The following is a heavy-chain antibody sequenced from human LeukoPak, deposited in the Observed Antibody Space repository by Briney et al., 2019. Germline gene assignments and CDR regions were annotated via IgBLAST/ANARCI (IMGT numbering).Heavy chain of an antibody. CDR3: AKGHIRGYSGYRGAFDI. J-gene: IGHJ3*02. Sequence: GGSLRLSCAASGLTFSSYAMSWVRQAPGEGLEWVSAISGSGDSTFYADSVKGRFTISRDNSKNTLYLQMNSLRAEDTAVYYCAKGHIRGYSGYRGAFDIWGQGTMVTVSS. CDR2: ISGSGDST. V-gene: IGHV3-23*01. CDR1: GLTFSSYA. D-gene: IGHD5-12*01.